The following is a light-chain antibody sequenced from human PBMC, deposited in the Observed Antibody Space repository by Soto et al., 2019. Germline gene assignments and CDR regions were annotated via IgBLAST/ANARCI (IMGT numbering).Light chain of an antibody. V-gene: IGLV2-8*01. J-gene: IGLJ2*01. CDR2: EVS. CDR1: SSDVGGYNY. CDR3: SSYAGSNNLGV. Sequence: SVLTQPPSASGSPGQSVTISCTGTSSDVGGYNYVSWYQQHPGKAPKLMIYEVSKRPSGVPDRFSGSKSGNTASLTVSGLQAEDEADYYRSSYAGSNNLGVFGGGTKLTVL.